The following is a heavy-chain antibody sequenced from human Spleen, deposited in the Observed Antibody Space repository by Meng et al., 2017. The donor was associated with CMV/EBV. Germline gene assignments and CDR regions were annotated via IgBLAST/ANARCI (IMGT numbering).Heavy chain of an antibody. J-gene: IGHJ4*02. CDR1: GGTFISYA. V-gene: IGHV1-46*04. D-gene: IGHD4-17*01. CDR3: ARDLTYGTGDCFDY. CDR2: INPSSSRT. Sequence: ASVKVSCKASGGTFISYAISWVRQAPGQGLEWMGMINPSSSRTTFAQKLQGRVTMTRDTSTSTVYMELSSLRSEDTAVYYCARDLTYGTGDCFDYWGQGTLVTVSS.